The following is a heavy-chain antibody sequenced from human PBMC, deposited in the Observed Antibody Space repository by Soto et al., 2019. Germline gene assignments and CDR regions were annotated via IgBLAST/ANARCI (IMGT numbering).Heavy chain of an antibody. CDR2: IWYDGSNK. CDR1: GFTFSSYG. J-gene: IGHJ6*03. Sequence: GGSLRLSCAASGFTFSSYGMHWVRQAPGKGLEWVAVIWYDGSNKYYADSVKGRFTISRDNSKNTLYLQMNSLRAEDTAVYYCAREIAYGDYSGVSDYYYMDVWGKGTTVTVSS. V-gene: IGHV3-33*01. D-gene: IGHD4-17*01. CDR3: AREIAYGDYSGVSDYYYMDV.